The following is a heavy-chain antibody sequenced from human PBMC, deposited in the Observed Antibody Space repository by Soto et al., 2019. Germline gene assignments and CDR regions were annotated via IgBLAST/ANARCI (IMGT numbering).Heavy chain of an antibody. D-gene: IGHD1-1*01. Sequence: SETLSLTCTVSGGSISSYYWSWIRQPPGKGLEWIGYIYYSGSTNYNPSLKSRVTISVDTSKNQFSLKLSSVTAADTAVYYCARGLRERPYHHYYYYMDVWGKGTTVTFSS. CDR2: IYYSGST. CDR3: ARGLRERPYHHYYYYMDV. J-gene: IGHJ6*03. CDR1: GGSISSYY. V-gene: IGHV4-59*01.